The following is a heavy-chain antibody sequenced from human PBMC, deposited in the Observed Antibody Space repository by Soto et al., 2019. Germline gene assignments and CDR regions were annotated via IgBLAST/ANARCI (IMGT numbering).Heavy chain of an antibody. CDR3: ALSIVWSGFDH. CDR2: INAGSGLT. D-gene: IGHD6-19*01. Sequence: QVQLVQSGAEVRKPGASVKVSCKDSGYTFTDYAVHWVRQAPGQRLEWMGWINAGSGLTQYSQKFQGRVTISRDTSASTAYMELSSLRSEDTAVFYCALSIVWSGFDHWGQGILVTVSS. V-gene: IGHV1-3*01. CDR1: GYTFTDYA. J-gene: IGHJ4*02.